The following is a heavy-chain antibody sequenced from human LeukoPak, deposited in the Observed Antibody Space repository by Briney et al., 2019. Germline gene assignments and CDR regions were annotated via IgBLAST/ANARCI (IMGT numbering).Heavy chain of an antibody. V-gene: IGHV3-23*03. CDR3: ARDLGFGDNN. CDR1: GFTFSSYA. J-gene: IGHJ4*02. D-gene: IGHD3-10*01. CDR2: IYSGGST. Sequence: GGSLRLSCAASGFTFSSYAMSWVRQAPGKGLEWVSVIYSGGSTYYADSVKGRFTISRHNYRNELYLQMNSLRADDTAVYYCARDLGFGDNNWGQGTLVTVSS.